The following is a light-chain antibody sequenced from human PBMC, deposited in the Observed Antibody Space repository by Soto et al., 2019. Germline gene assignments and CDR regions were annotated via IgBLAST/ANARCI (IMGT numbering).Light chain of an antibody. J-gene: IGLJ3*02. CDR2: EVS. CDR3: SSYTSSSTLRV. V-gene: IGLV2-14*01. CDR1: SSDIGTYNY. Sequence: QSVLTQPASLSGSPGQSITISCTGTSSDIGTYNYVSWYQQHPGKAPKLLIFEVSNRPSGVSNRFSGSKSGNTASLTISGLQAEDEADYYCSSYTSSSTLRVFGGGTKLTVL.